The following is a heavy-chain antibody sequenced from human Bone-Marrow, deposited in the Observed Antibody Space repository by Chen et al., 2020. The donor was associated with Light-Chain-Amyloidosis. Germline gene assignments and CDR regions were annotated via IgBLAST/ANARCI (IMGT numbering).Heavy chain of an antibody. V-gene: IGHV3-48*03. CDR2: ISSSGSTI. CDR1: GFTFSSYE. D-gene: IGHD5-18*01. CDR3: AQLYSYGRPFKH. J-gene: IGHJ4*02. Sequence: EVQLVESGGGLVQPGGSLRLSCAASGFTFSSYEMNWVRQAPGKGLEWVSYISSSGSTIYYADSVKGRFTISRDNAKNSLYLQMNSLRPEDTAVYYCAQLYSYGRPFKHWGQGTLVSVSS.